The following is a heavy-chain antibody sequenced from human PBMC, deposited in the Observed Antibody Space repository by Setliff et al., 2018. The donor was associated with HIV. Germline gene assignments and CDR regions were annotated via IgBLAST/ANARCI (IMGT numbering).Heavy chain of an antibody. CDR3: AKMHTAMDPDTFDI. Sequence: AGGSLRLSCAASGFTFSNYDMHWVRQAPGKGLEWVAFVRYHGSDKYYADSVKGRFTISRDNSKSTLYLQMNSLRPEDTAVYYCAKMHTAMDPDTFDIWGQGTMVTVSS. J-gene: IGHJ3*02. CDR2: VRYHGSDK. D-gene: IGHD5-18*01. V-gene: IGHV3-30*02. CDR1: GFTFSNYD.